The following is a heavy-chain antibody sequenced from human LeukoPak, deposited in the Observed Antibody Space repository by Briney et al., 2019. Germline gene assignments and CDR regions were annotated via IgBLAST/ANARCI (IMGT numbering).Heavy chain of an antibody. D-gene: IGHD6-19*01. V-gene: IGHV4-59*12. CDR1: GGSISSYY. CDR3: ARVAGTRLYYYYMDV. J-gene: IGHJ6*03. CDR2: IYYSGST. Sequence: SETLSLTCTVSGGSISSYYWSWIRQPPGKGLEWIGYIYYSGSTNYNPSLKSRVTMSVDTSKNQFSLKLSSVTAADTAVYYCARVAGTRLYYYYMDVWGKGTTVTVSS.